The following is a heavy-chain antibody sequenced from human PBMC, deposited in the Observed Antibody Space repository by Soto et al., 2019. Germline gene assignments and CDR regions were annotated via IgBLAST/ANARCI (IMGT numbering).Heavy chain of an antibody. CDR3: ARVRVVVVEVAGYYFDY. Sequence: PSETLSLTCAVYGGSFSGYDWSWIRQPPGKGLEWIGEINHSGSTNYNPSLKSRVTISVDTSKNQFSLKLSSVTAADTAVYYCARVRVVVVEVAGYYFDYWGQGTLVTVSS. D-gene: IGHD2-15*01. V-gene: IGHV4-34*01. CDR2: INHSGST. CDR1: GGSFSGYD. J-gene: IGHJ4*02.